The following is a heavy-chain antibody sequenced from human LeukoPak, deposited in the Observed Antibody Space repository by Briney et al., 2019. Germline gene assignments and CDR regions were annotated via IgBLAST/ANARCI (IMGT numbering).Heavy chain of an antibody. CDR3: ARQRRDGYGGGPLESDP. CDR2: ISSSGSTI. CDR1: GFTFSSYE. V-gene: IGHV3-48*03. D-gene: IGHD5-24*01. J-gene: IGHJ5*02. Sequence: GGSLRLSCAASGFTFSSYEMNWVRQAPGKGLEWVSYISSSGSTIYYADSVRGRFTISRDNAKNSLYLQMNSLRAEDTAVIYCARQRRDGYGGGPLESDPWGQGTLVTVSS.